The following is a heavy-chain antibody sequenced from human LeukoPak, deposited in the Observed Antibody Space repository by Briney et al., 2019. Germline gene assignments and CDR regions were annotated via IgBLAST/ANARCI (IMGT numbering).Heavy chain of an antibody. Sequence: GGSLRLSCAASGFTFSSHWMHWVRQAPGKGLVWVSRINSDGSSTSYADSVKGRFTISRDNAKNTLYLQMNSLRAEDTAVYYCARDLRKYQLLRYYYYYGMDVWGQGTTVTVSS. J-gene: IGHJ6*02. D-gene: IGHD2-2*01. V-gene: IGHV3-74*01. CDR2: INSDGSST. CDR1: GFTFSSHW. CDR3: ARDLRKYQLLRYYYYYGMDV.